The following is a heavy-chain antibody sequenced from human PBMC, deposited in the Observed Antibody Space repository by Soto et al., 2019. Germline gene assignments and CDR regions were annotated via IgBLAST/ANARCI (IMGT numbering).Heavy chain of an antibody. CDR1: GGTFSSYA. Sequence: QVQLVQSGAEVKKPGSSVKVSCKASGGTFSSYAISWVRQAPGQGLEWMGGIIPIFGTANYAQKFQGRVTITADKSTSTAYMELSSLRAEDTAVYYCAGANRGLYSGYDRYYFDYWGQGTLVTVSS. CDR2: IIPIFGTA. D-gene: IGHD5-12*01. J-gene: IGHJ4*02. CDR3: AGANRGLYSGYDRYYFDY. V-gene: IGHV1-69*06.